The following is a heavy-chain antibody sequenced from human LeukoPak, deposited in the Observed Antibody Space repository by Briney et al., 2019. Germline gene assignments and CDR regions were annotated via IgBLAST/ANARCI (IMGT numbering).Heavy chain of an antibody. CDR1: GYTFTSYG. Sequence: ASVKVSCKASGYTFTSYGISWVRQAPGQGLEWMGWISAYNGNTNYAQKLQGRVTMTTDTSTSTAYMELRSLRSDDTAVYYCARDRVDIVATILWDYGDYPFDLWGRGNLVTVSS. D-gene: IGHD5-12*01. CDR3: ARDRVDIVATILWDYGDYPFDL. CDR2: ISAYNGNT. V-gene: IGHV1-18*01. J-gene: IGHJ2*01.